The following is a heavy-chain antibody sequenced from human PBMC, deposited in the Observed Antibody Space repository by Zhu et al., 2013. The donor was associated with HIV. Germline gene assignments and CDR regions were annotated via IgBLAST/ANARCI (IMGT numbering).Heavy chain of an antibody. D-gene: IGHD6-19*01. V-gene: IGHV4-34*01. Sequence: QVQLRQWGAGLLKPSETLSLTCAVFGGSFSGYYWSWIRQPPGKGLEWIGEINHSGSTKYNPSLKSRVIISVDTSKNQFSLKLSSVTAADTAVYYCARGVPRLVAVADYAFDIWGQGTMVTVSS. CDR2: INHSGST. CDR3: ARGVPRLVAVADYAFDI. CDR1: GGSFSGYY. J-gene: IGHJ3*02.